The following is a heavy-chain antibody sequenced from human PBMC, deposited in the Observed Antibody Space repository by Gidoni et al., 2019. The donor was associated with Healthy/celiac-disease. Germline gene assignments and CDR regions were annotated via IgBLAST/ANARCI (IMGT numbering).Heavy chain of an antibody. Sequence: EVQLVESGGGLVQPGGSLRLSCAASGFTFSSYEMNWVRQAPGKGREWVSYISSRCSTIYYADSGKGRFTISRDNGKNSLYLQMNSLGAEDTAVYYCARDAVASYWGQGTLVTVPS. CDR1: GFTFSSYE. J-gene: IGHJ4*02. V-gene: IGHV3-48*03. D-gene: IGHD2-15*01. CDR2: ISSRCSTI. CDR3: ARDAVASY.